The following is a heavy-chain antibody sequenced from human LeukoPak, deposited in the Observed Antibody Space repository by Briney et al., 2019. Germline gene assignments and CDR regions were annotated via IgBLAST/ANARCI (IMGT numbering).Heavy chain of an antibody. CDR2: INHSGST. V-gene: IGHV4-34*01. Sequence: PSETLSLTCAVYGGSFSGYYWSWIRQPPGKGLEWIGEINHSGSTNYNPSLKSRVTISVDTSKNQFSLKLSSVTAADTAVYYCARGALAAIKGSTTGWFDPWGQGTLVTVSS. D-gene: IGHD2-2*01. CDR3: ARGALAAIKGSTTGWFDP. J-gene: IGHJ5*02. CDR1: GGSFSGYY.